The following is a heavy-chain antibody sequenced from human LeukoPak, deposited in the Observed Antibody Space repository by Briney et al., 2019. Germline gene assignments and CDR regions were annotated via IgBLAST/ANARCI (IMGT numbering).Heavy chain of an antibody. J-gene: IGHJ5*02. V-gene: IGHV3-23*01. Sequence: PGGSLRLSCAGSGFTFNTYAMTWVRQAPGKGLEWVSTISATGANTYYADSVKGRFTISRDNSKNMLYLQMNSLRAEDTAVYYCAKSIEQWLVSHNRFDPWGQGTLVTVSS. CDR2: ISATGANT. CDR3: AKSIEQWLVSHNRFDP. CDR1: GFTFNTYA. D-gene: IGHD6-19*01.